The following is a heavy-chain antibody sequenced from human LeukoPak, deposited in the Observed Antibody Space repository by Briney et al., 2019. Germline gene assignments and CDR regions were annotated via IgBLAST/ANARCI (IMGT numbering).Heavy chain of an antibody. Sequence: PSETLSLTCTVSGGSISSYYWSWIRQPPGKGLEWIGNIYYSGSTKYNPSLKSRVTISADTSKNQFSLKLSSVTAADTAVYYCARSFHFYYFDYWGQGTLVTVSS. D-gene: IGHD3-16*02. J-gene: IGHJ4*02. V-gene: IGHV4-59*01. CDR3: ARSFHFYYFDY. CDR2: IYYSGST. CDR1: GGSISSYY.